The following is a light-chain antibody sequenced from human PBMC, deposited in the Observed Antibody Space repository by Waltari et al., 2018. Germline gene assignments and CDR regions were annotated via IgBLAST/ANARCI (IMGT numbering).Light chain of an antibody. CDR1: QRVSSNF. J-gene: IGKJ4*01. V-gene: IGKV3-20*01. Sequence: EIVFTQSPGTLSLSPGDRPTLSCRASQRVSSNFLAWYWQRPGPAPRLVIYRASSRATGIPDRVSGSGSGTDFTLTISRLEPEDFAVYYCQQYGSSRGLSFGGGTKVEIK. CDR3: QQYGSSRGLS. CDR2: RAS.